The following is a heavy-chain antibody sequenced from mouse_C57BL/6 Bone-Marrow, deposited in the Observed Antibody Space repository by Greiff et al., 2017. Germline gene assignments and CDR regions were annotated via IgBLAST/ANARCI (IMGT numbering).Heavy chain of an antibody. CDR1: GFNIKDDY. D-gene: IGHD2-3*01. Sequence: EVQLQQSGAELVRPGASVKLSCTASGFNIKDDYMHWVKQRPEQGLEWIGWIDPENGDTEYASKFQGKAPITADTSSNTAYLQLSSLTSEDTAVYYCTTGMVDVWGTGTTVTVSS. CDR3: TTGMVDV. CDR2: IDPENGDT. V-gene: IGHV14-4*01. J-gene: IGHJ1*03.